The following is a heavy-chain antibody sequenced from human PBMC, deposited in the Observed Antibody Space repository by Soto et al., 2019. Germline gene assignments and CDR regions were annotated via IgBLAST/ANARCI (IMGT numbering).Heavy chain of an antibody. J-gene: IGHJ4*02. V-gene: IGHV1-69*12. CDR1: GGTFSSYA. D-gene: IGHD5-18*01. CDR3: TREPVDTAMANWVDY. CDR2: IMPIFGTA. Sequence: QVQLVQSGAEGKKPGSSVKVSCKASGGTFSSYAISWVRQAPGQGLEWMGGIMPIFGTANYAQKFQGRVTITADESTSTAYMELSSLRSEVTAVYYCTREPVDTAMANWVDYWGQGTLVTVSS.